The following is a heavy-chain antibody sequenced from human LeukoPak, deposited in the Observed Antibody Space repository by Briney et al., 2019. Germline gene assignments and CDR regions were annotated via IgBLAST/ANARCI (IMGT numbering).Heavy chain of an antibody. CDR1: GFTVSSNY. V-gene: IGHV3-66*01. CDR3: ARDYPPSRYGSGSYGGMDV. J-gene: IGHJ6*02. CDR2: IYSGGST. D-gene: IGHD3-10*01. Sequence: TGGSLRLSCAASGFTVSSNYMSWVRQAPGKGLEWVSVIYSGGSTYYADSVKGRFTISRDNSKNTLYLQMNSLRAEDTAVYYCARDYPPSRYGSGSYGGMDVWGQGTTVTVSS.